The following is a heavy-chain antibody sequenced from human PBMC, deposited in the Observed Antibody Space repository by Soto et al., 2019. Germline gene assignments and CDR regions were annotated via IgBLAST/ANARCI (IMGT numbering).Heavy chain of an antibody. CDR2: FDPEDGET. CDR3: ATTPADTAMVAQYYYYYYGMDV. Sequence: ASVKVSCKVSGYTLTELSIHWVRQAPGEGLEWMGGFDPEDGETIYAQKFQGRVTMTEDTSTDTAYMELSSLRSEDTAVYYCATTPADTAMVAQYYYYYYGMDVWGQGTTVTVSS. J-gene: IGHJ6*02. V-gene: IGHV1-24*01. CDR1: GYTLTELS. D-gene: IGHD5-18*01.